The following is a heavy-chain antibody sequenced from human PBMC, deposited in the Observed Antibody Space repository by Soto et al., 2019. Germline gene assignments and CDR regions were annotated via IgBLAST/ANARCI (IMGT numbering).Heavy chain of an antibody. CDR3: GRDTRGSGSRFDY. D-gene: IGHD3-10*01. V-gene: IGHV1-46*03. CDR2: IDASGGST. Sequence: QVQLVQSGAEVKKPGASVKVSCKASGYTFTDYYMHWVRQAPGQGLEWMGIIDASGGSTTYAQKFQGRVTXTXDTXTSTVYIELSRLRSEDTAVYYCGRDTRGSGSRFDYWGQGTLVTVSS. CDR1: GYTFTDYY. J-gene: IGHJ4*02.